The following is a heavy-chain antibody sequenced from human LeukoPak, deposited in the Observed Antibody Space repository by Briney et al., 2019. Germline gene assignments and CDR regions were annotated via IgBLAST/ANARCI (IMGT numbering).Heavy chain of an antibody. Sequence: SETLSLTCTVSGGSISDYSWSWIRQPPGKGLEWIGYIYYSGSTNYNPSLKSRVTISVDTSKNQFSLKLSSVTAADTAVYYCAREKKYSGSYYGFDYWGQGTLVTVSS. J-gene: IGHJ4*02. CDR2: IYYSGST. V-gene: IGHV4-59*12. CDR1: GGSISDYS. D-gene: IGHD1-26*01. CDR3: AREKKYSGSYYGFDY.